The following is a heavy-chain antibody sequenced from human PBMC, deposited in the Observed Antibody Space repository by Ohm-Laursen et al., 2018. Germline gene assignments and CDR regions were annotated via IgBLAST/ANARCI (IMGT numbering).Heavy chain of an antibody. J-gene: IGHJ4*02. CDR2: IKQDGTEK. V-gene: IGHV3-7*01. CDR3: ARALIPGQYDY. CDR1: GFSFSSYW. Sequence: SLRLSCAASGFSFSSYWMAWVRQTPGKGLEWVANIKQDGTEKYYVDSVKGRFTISRDNAENSLYLQMNSLRAEDTAVYYCARALIPGQYDYWGQGTLVTVSS. D-gene: IGHD2-21*01.